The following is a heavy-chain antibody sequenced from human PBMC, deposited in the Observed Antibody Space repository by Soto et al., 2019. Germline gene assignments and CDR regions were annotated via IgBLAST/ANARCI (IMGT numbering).Heavy chain of an antibody. CDR2: ISWNSGTL. CDR3: AKGRTRPLQLGSVGDNALAV. CDR1: EFTFGDYA. J-gene: IGHJ3*01. D-gene: IGHD1-1*01. V-gene: IGHV3-9*01. Sequence: EVQLVESGGGLVQPGRSLRLSCVASEFTFGDYAMHWVRQAPGKGLEWVSGISWNSGTLVYADSVKGRFIISRDNAKNSLFLQMNSLRAEDTALYFCAKGRTRPLQLGSVGDNALAVGGQGTMVTVSS.